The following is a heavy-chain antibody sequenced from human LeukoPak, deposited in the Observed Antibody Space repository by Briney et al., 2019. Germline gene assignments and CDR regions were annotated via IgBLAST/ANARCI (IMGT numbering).Heavy chain of an antibody. CDR1: GFTFSSYS. CDR3: ASVYDFWSGYSYYFDY. J-gene: IGHJ4*02. D-gene: IGHD3-3*01. V-gene: IGHV3-48*01. CDR2: ISSSSSTI. Sequence: GGSLRLSCAASGFTFSSYSMNWVRQAPGKGLEWVSYISSSSSTIYYADSVKGRFTISRDNAKNSLYLQMNSLRAEDTAVYYCASVYDFWSGYSYYFDYWGQGTLVTVSS.